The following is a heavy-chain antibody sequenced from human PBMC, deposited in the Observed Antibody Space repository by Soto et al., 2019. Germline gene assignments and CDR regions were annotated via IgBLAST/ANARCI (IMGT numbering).Heavy chain of an antibody. CDR1: GFTFTSSA. J-gene: IGHJ6*02. V-gene: IGHV1-58*01. Sequence: SVKVSCKASGFTFTSSAVQWVRQARGQRLEWIGWIVVGSGNTNYAQKFQGRVTITADESTSTAYMELSSLRSEDTAVYYCARVHYDFWSGYYSPYYYYGMDVWGQGTTVTVSS. CDR2: IVVGSGNT. CDR3: ARVHYDFWSGYYSPYYYYGMDV. D-gene: IGHD3-3*01.